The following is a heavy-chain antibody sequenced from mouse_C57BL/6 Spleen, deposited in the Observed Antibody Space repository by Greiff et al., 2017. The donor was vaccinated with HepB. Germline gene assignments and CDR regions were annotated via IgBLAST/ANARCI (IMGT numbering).Heavy chain of an antibody. Sequence: VQLQQSGPELVKPGASVKLSCKASGYAFSSSWMNWVKQKPGKGLEWIGRIYPGDGDTNYNGKFKGKATLTADKSSSTAYMQLSSLTSEDSAVYYCARTGYSSNYFDYWGQGTMLTVSA. D-gene: IGHD2-5*01. CDR2: IYPGDGDT. V-gene: IGHV1-82*01. CDR1: GYAFSSSW. CDR3: ARTGYSSNYFDY. J-gene: IGHJ2*01.